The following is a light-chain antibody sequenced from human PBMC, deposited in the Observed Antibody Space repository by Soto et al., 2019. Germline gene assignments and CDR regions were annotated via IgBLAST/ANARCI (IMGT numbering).Light chain of an antibody. CDR3: AAWDDSPSANYV. CDR1: SSNIGSNY. V-gene: IGLV1-47*02. CDR2: SNN. Sequence: QSVLTQPPSASGTPGQRVTISCSGSSSNIGSNYVYWYQQLPGTAPKLLIYSNNQRPSGVPDRFSGSKSGTSASLAISGLRSEDEADYYCAAWDDSPSANYVFGTGTKVTVL. J-gene: IGLJ1*01.